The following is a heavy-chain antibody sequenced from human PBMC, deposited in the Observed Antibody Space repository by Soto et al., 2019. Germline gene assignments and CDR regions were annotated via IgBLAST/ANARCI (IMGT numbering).Heavy chain of an antibody. V-gene: IGHV4-4*02. CDR2: IYHSGST. Sequence: SETLSLTCAVSGGSIISSNWWSWVRQPPGKGLEWIGEIYHSGSTNYNPSLKSRVTISVDKSKNQFSLKLSSVTAADTAVYYCARGDYDILTGPPFDYWGQGTLVTVSS. D-gene: IGHD3-9*01. CDR3: ARGDYDILTGPPFDY. CDR1: GGSIISSNW. J-gene: IGHJ4*02.